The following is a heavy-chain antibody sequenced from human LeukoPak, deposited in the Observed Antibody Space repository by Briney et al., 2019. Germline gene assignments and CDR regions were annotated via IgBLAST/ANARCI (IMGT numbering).Heavy chain of an antibody. D-gene: IGHD1-26*01. V-gene: IGHV3-33*05. CDR3: AKDRVAVGATYYFDY. CDR2: ISHDGSTT. J-gene: IGHJ4*02. Sequence: GGSLRLSCAASGFTFSNYGMHWVRQAPGKGLEWVAVISHDGSTTFYADSVKGRFTISRDNSKNTLNLQMNSLRAEDTAIYYCAKDRVAVGATYYFDYWGQGTLVTVSS. CDR1: GFTFSNYG.